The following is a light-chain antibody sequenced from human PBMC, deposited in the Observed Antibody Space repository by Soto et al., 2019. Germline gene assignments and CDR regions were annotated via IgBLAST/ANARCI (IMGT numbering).Light chain of an antibody. J-gene: IGKJ2*01. CDR2: KSS. Sequence: DIVMTQTPLSSPVTLGQPASISCRSRQSLVHRDGNTYLSWLLQRPGQPPRLLVYKSSNRFSGVPDRFSGSGAGQDFTLKISRVEAEDVGVYYCMQVTQFPYPLGQGPKLEI. CDR1: QSLVHRDGNTY. V-gene: IGKV2-24*01. CDR3: MQVTQFPYP.